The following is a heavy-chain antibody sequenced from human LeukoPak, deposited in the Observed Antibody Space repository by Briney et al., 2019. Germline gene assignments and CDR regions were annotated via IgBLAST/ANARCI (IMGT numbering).Heavy chain of an antibody. CDR1: GFTFSSYG. CDR2: IYYSGST. CDR3: ARGVYSYGRNWFDP. V-gene: IGHV4-59*01. Sequence: PGGSLRLSCAASGFTFSSYGMSWVRQAPGKGLEWIGYIYYSGSTNYNPSLKSRVTISVDTSKNQFSLKLSSVTAADTAVYYCARGVYSYGRNWFDPWGQGTLVTVSS. D-gene: IGHD5-18*01. J-gene: IGHJ5*02.